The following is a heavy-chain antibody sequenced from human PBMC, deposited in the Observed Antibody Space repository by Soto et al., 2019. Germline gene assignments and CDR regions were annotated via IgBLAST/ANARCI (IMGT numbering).Heavy chain of an antibody. CDR3: ARGLFSNSSYSYFHGMEV. CDR2: ISFDGRNK. CDR1: VFTFSSFP. D-gene: IGHD6-6*01. Sequence: PLGSLRLSCVSSVFTFSSFPLNCVRHSPGKWLDWVAVISFDGRNKYYSDSVKGRFAISRDNSENSLYLQMNSLRAEDTAVYYCARGLFSNSSYSYFHGMEVWVQGTKVTVS. J-gene: IGHJ6*02. V-gene: IGHV3-30*09.